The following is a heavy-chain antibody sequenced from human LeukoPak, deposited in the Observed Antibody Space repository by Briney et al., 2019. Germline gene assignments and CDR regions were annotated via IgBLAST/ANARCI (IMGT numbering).Heavy chain of an antibody. D-gene: IGHD5-18*01. Sequence: SVKVSCKVSGGTFSSYAISWVRQAPGQGFEWMGGIVPIFGTPKYAQKFQGRVTITTDESTRTAYMELSSLGSEDTAVYHCARTHSGYSYGSYTYYYMAVWGKGTTVTVSS. CDR3: ARTHSGYSYGSYTYYYMAV. CDR2: IVPIFGTP. CDR1: GGTFSSYA. J-gene: IGHJ6*03. V-gene: IGHV1-69*05.